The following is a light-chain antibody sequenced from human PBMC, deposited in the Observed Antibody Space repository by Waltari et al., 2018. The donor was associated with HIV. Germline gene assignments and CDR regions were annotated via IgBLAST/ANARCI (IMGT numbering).Light chain of an antibody. Sequence: EIVMTQSPATLSVSPGERATLSCRASQSVSSNLAWYQQKPGQAPRLLIYGASTRATGIPARFSGSGSGTEFTLTISSLQSEDFAVYYCLQYNIWPPWTFGQGTKVDI. J-gene: IGKJ1*01. CDR2: GAS. CDR3: LQYNIWPPWT. V-gene: IGKV3-15*01. CDR1: QSVSSN.